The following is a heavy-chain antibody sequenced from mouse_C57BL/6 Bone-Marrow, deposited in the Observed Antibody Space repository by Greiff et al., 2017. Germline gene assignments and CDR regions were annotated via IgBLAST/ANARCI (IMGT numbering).Heavy chain of an antibody. Sequence: DVMLVESGGDLVKPGGSLKLSCAASGFTFSSYGMSWVRQTPDKRLEWVATISSGGSYTYYPDSVKGRFTISRDNAKNTLYLQMSSLKSEDTAMYCCARRKYMDYWGQGTSVTVSS. D-gene: IGHD5-1-1*01. J-gene: IGHJ4*01. V-gene: IGHV5-6*02. CDR2: ISSGGSYT. CDR3: ARRKYMDY. CDR1: GFTFSSYG.